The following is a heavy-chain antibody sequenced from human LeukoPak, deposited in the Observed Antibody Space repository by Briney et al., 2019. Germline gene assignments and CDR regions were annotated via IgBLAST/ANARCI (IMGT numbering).Heavy chain of an antibody. V-gene: IGHV3-23*01. D-gene: IGHD4-11*01. CDR2: ISGSGGST. CDR3: AKEHSQGYYFDY. Sequence: GGSLRLSCAASGFTFSSYAMSWVRQAPGKGLEWVSAISGSGGSTYYADSVKGRFTISRDNAKNSLYLQMNSLRAEDTALYYCAKEHSQGYYFDYWGQGTLVIVSS. CDR1: GFTFSSYA. J-gene: IGHJ4*02.